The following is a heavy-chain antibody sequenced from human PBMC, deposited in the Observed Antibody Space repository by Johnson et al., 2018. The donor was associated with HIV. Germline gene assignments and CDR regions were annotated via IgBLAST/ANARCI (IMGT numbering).Heavy chain of an antibody. CDR3: ARGGQLVAFDI. V-gene: IGHV3-30*04. J-gene: IGHJ3*02. D-gene: IGHD6-6*01. CDR1: GFTFSSYA. CDR2: ISYDGSNK. Sequence: QMLLVESGGGVVQPGRSLRLSCAASGFTFSSYAMHWVRQAPGKGLEWVAVISYDGSNKYYADPVKGRFTISSDNSKNTLYLQMNSLRAEDTAVYYCARGGQLVAFDIWGQGTMVTVSS.